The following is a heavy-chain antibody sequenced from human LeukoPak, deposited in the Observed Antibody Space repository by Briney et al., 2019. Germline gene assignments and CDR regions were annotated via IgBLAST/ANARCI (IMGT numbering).Heavy chain of an antibody. J-gene: IGHJ4*02. D-gene: IGHD6-19*01. V-gene: IGHV3-21*01. CDR1: GFPFSSCA. Sequence: GGSLRLSCAASGFPFSSCALSWVRQAPGKGLEWVSSISSSSSYIYYADSVKGRFTISRDNAKNSLYLQMNSLRAEDTAVYYCARDFSSSGWPYYFDYWGQGTLVTVSS. CDR3: ARDFSSSGWPYYFDY. CDR2: ISSSSSYI.